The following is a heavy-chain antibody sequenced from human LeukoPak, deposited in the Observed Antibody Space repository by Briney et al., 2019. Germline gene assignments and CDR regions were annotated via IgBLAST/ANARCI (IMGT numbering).Heavy chain of an antibody. CDR2: IYPTDIT. V-gene: IGHV4-4*07. Sequence: PSETLSLTCTVSGGSISNSYWSWIRQPAGKGLEWIGRIYPTDITPYNPSLKSRVTLSVDTSKNQFSLKVNSVTAADAAVYYCARGPGQLTSECFDSWGQGILVTVSS. CDR1: GGSISNSY. CDR3: ARGPGQLTSECFDS. J-gene: IGHJ5*01. D-gene: IGHD6-13*01.